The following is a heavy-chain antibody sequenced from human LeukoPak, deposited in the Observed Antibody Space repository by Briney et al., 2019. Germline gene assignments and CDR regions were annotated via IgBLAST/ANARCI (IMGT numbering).Heavy chain of an antibody. D-gene: IGHD2-2*01. CDR2: IRYDATIK. Sequence: GGSLRLSCSTSGFSFSNYGMHWVRQAPGKGLEWVAFIRYDATIKSYADSVKGRFTISRDNSKTTLYLQMNSLRAEDTAVYYCAKDVPTAYFDYWGQGTLVTVSS. V-gene: IGHV3-30*02. CDR3: AKDVPTAYFDY. J-gene: IGHJ4*02. CDR1: GFSFSNYG.